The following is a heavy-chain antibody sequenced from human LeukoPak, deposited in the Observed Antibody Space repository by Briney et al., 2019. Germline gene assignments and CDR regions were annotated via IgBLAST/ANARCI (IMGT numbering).Heavy chain of an antibody. D-gene: IGHD5-12*01. CDR2: IYTSGST. CDR1: GGSISSGSYY. Sequence: PSETLSLTCTVSGGSISSGSYYWRWIRQPAGKGLEWIGRIYTSGSTNYNPSLKSRVTISVDTSKNQFSLKLSSVTAADTAVYYCARSLGYSGYAGWFDPWGQGTLVTVSS. CDR3: ARSLGYSGYAGWFDP. J-gene: IGHJ5*02. V-gene: IGHV4-61*02.